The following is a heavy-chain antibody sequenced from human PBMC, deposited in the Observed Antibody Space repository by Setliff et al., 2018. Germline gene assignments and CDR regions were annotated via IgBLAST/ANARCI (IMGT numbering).Heavy chain of an antibody. J-gene: IGHJ6*03. Sequence: SETLSLTCAVSGYSISSGYYWGWIRQPPGKGLEWIGSIYHSGSTYYNPSLKSRVTISVDTSKNQFSLKLSSVTAADTAVYYCAKQGSYYYYMDVWGNGITVTVSS. CDR2: IYHSGST. CDR3: AKQGSYYYYMDV. V-gene: IGHV4-38-2*01. CDR1: GYSISSGYY. D-gene: IGHD6-13*01.